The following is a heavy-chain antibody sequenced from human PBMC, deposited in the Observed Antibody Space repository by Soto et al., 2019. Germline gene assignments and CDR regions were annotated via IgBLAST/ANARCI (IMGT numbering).Heavy chain of an antibody. CDR2: ISYDGSNK. Sequence: QVQLVESGGGVVQPGRSLRLSCAASGFTFSSYGMHWVRQAPGKGLERVAVISYDGSNKYYADSVKGRFTISRDNSKNALYLQMNSLRAEDTAVYYCAKGVWFGELHNWFDPWGQGTLVTVSS. V-gene: IGHV3-30*18. D-gene: IGHD3-10*01. J-gene: IGHJ5*02. CDR3: AKGVWFGELHNWFDP. CDR1: GFTFSSYG.